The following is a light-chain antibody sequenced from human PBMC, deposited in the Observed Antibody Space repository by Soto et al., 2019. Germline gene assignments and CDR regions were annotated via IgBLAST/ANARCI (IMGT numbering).Light chain of an antibody. CDR1: SSDVGSYNL. Sequence: QSALTQPASVSGSPGQSITISCTGTSSDVGSYNLVSWYQQHPGKAPKLMIYEGSKRPSGVSNRFSGSKSGNTASLTISGLQAEDEADYHCSSYARSSTLIIFGSGTKVTVL. CDR3: SSYARSSTLII. CDR2: EGS. J-gene: IGLJ1*01. V-gene: IGLV2-14*02.